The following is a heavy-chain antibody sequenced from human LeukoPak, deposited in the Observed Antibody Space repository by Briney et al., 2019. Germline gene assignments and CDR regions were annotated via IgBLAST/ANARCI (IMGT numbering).Heavy chain of an antibody. CDR3: AKDWEEGDGYNPLDY. V-gene: IGHV3-23*01. CDR2: ISGNDGYT. J-gene: IGHJ4*02. Sequence: PGGSLRLSCAASGFTFSSYAMNWVRQAPRKRLEWVASISGNDGYTYYADSVKGRFTISRDNSKKTMCRQMACLRAEDTAVYHCAKDWEEGDGYNPLDYGGRGTLVTVSS. D-gene: IGHD5-24*01. CDR1: GFTFSSYA.